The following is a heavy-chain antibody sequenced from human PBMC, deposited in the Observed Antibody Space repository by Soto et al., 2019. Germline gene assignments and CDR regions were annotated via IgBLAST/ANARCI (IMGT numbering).Heavy chain of an antibody. CDR2: VTHDGTER. V-gene: IGHV3-30*03. J-gene: IGHJ4*02. Sequence: QVQLVASGGGVAQPGRSLSLSCAASGFTLSGHGLHWVRQAPGKGLEWVAVVTHDGTERHYPDSVKGRFTITRDISKNTFYLQMNSLRVEDTAMYYCAREKNSGYYRTVDYWGQGTLVTVSP. D-gene: IGHD3-10*01. CDR3: AREKNSGYYRTVDY. CDR1: GFTLSGHG.